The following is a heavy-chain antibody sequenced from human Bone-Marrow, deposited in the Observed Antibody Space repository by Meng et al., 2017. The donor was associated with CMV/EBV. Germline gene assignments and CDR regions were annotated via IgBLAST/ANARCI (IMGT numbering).Heavy chain of an antibody. CDR3: ATVLGYSSGWDY. J-gene: IGHJ4*02. D-gene: IGHD6-19*01. Sequence: ASVKVSCKASGYTFTNYYMHWVRQATGQGLEWMGWINPNGGGTNYAQKFQDRVTMTRNTSISTAYMELSRLRSEDTAVYYCATVLGYSSGWDYWGQGTLVTVSS. CDR1: GYTFTNYY. CDR2: INPNGGGT. V-gene: IGHV1-2*02.